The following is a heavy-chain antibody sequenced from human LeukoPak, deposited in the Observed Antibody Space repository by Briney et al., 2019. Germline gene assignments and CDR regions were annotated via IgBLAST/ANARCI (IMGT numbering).Heavy chain of an antibody. Sequence: ASVKVSCKASGYTFTGYYMHWVRQAPGQGLGWMGWINHNSCGTNYAQKFQGRETMTREASVSTANMELSRLRSLDTAVYYCARGRVTMVRGRGRNDAFDIWGQGTMVTVSS. CDR3: ARGRVTMVRGRGRNDAFDI. V-gene: IGHV1-2*02. CDR1: GYTFTGYY. J-gene: IGHJ3*02. CDR2: INHNSCGT. D-gene: IGHD3-10*01.